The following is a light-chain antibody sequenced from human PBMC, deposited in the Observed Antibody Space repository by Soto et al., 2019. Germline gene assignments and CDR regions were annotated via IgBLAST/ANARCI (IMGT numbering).Light chain of an antibody. CDR2: EVT. V-gene: IGLV2-14*01. CDR1: SSDVSPYNY. J-gene: IGLJ3*02. Sequence: QSALTQPASVSGSPGQSITISCTGTSSDVSPYNYVSWYQHHPGKAPKLLIYEVTKRPSGVSNRFSGSKSGNTASLTISGLQAEDEADYYCSSYTTSSTLVFGGGTKLTVL. CDR3: SSYTTSSTLV.